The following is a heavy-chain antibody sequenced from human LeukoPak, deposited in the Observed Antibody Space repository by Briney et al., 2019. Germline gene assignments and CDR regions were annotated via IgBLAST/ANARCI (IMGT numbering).Heavy chain of an antibody. CDR1: GGSISGYY. CDR3: ARDVRTTEAFEI. Sequence: SETLSLTCTVSGGSISGYYWSWIRQPPGKGLEWVGHISYTGSTNYNPSLKSRVTISVDTSKNQFSLKLTSVTATDTAVYYCARDVRTTEAFEIWGHGTMVTVSS. D-gene: IGHD1-14*01. V-gene: IGHV4-59*01. CDR2: ISYTGST. J-gene: IGHJ3*02.